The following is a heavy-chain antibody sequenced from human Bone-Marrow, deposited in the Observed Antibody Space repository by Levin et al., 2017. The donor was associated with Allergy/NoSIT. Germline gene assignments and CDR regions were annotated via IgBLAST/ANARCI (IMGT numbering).Heavy chain of an antibody. J-gene: IGHJ4*02. D-gene: IGHD3-10*01. Sequence: GGSLRLSCAASGFNFNNFAMTWVRQAPGKGLEWVSSITQSGVSTYYADSVKGRFTISRDNSDNTLFLQMNSLRADDTAVYYCAKGKDYFGSGNYLFFDNWGQGTLVTVSS. V-gene: IGHV3-23*01. CDR3: AKGKDYFGSGNYLFFDN. CDR2: ITQSGVST. CDR1: GFNFNNFA.